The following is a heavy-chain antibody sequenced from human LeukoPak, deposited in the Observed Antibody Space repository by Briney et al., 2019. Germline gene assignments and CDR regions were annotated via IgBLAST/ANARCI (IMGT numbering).Heavy chain of an antibody. CDR3: ARVSDRWAAAAPFDY. CDR1: GGSISSYY. Sequence: SSETLSLTCTVSGGSISSYYWSWIRQPPGKGLGWIGYIYYSGSTNYNPSLKSRVTISVDTSKNQFSLKLSSVTAADTAVYYCARVSDRWAAAAPFDYWGQGTLVTVSS. J-gene: IGHJ4*02. CDR2: IYYSGST. D-gene: IGHD6-13*01. V-gene: IGHV4-59*01.